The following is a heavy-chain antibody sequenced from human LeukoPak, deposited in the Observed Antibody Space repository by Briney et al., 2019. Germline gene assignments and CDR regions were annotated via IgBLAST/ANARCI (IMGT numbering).Heavy chain of an antibody. CDR2: ISSSSSTI. V-gene: IGHV3-48*04. D-gene: IGHD4-17*01. CDR1: GFTFSSYS. CDR3: ATVSSDYGEFYYYYGMDV. J-gene: IGHJ6*02. Sequence: PGGSLRLSCAASGFTFSSYSMNWVRQAPGKGLEWVSYISSSSSTIYYADSVKGRFTISRDNAKNTLYLQMNSLRAEDTAVYYCATVSSDYGEFYYYYGMDVWGQGTTVTVSS.